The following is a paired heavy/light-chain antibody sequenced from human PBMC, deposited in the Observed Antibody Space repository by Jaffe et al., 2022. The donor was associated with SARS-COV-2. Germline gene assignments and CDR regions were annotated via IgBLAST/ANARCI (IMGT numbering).Light chain of an antibody. V-gene: IGLV4-60*03. J-gene: IGLJ3*02. Sequence: QPVLTQSSSAPASLGSSVKLTCTLSSGHSSDIIAWHQQQPGKAPRFLMKLEGSGSYNKGSGVPDRFSGSRSGADRYLTISNLQSEDEADYYCETWDSNTRVFGGGTKLTVL. CDR2: LEGSGSY. CDR3: ETWDSNTRV. CDR1: SGHSSDI.
Heavy chain of an antibody. CDR2: VTNSGGST. CDR1: GFMFSSYA. D-gene: IGHD4-17*01. J-gene: IGHJ4*02. CDR3: ARADTGDFKTDY. Sequence: EVQLLESGGGLVQPGESLRLSCAASGFMFSSYAMNWVRQAPGKGLEWVSGVTNSGGSTYYADSVKGRFTISRDNSKKTLYLQMNSLRAEDTAVYYCARADTGDFKTDYWGQGTLVTVSS. V-gene: IGHV3-23*01.